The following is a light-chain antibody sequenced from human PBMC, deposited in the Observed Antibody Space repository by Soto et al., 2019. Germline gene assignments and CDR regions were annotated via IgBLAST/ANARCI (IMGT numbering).Light chain of an antibody. V-gene: IGLV1-44*01. CDR1: SSNIGSNT. J-gene: IGLJ2*01. CDR2: SSN. CDR3: AAWDDSLNAVV. Sequence: QSVLTQPPSASGTPGQRVTISCSGSSSNIGSNTVNWYQQLPGTAPKLLIYSSNQRPSGVPDRFSGSRSGTSAYLAISGLQSEDEADYYCAAWDDSLNAVVFGRGTKLTVL.